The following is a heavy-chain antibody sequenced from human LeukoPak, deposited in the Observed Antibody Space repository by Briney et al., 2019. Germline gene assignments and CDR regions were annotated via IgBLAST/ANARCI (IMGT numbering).Heavy chain of an antibody. CDR3: ARAEGGNYYYYYYMDV. J-gene: IGHJ6*03. V-gene: IGHV3-48*01. Sequence: QPGGSLRLSRAASGFTFSSYGMNWVRQAPGKGLEWVSYITSSSSTISYADSVKGRFTISRDNAENSLYLQMNSLRAEDTAIYYCARAEGGNYYYYYYMDVWGKGTTVTVSS. CDR2: ITSSSSTI. CDR1: GFTFSSYG. D-gene: IGHD3-16*01.